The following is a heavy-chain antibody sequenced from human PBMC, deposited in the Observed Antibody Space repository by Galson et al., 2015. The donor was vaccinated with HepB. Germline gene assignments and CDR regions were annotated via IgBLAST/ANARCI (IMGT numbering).Heavy chain of an antibody. V-gene: IGHV3-7*01. D-gene: IGHD4-17*01. CDR2: IKQDGSEK. CDR3: ARESYDYGDYGDNYYYYGMDV. Sequence: SLRLSCAASGFTFSSYWMSWVRQAPGKGLEWVANIKQDGSEKYYVDSVKGRFTISRDNAKNSLYLQMNGLRAEDTAVYYCARESYDYGDYGDNYYYYGMDVWGQGTTVTVSS. CDR1: GFTFSSYW. J-gene: IGHJ6*02.